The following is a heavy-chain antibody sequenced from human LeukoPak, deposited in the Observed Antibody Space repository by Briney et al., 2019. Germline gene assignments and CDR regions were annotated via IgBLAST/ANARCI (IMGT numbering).Heavy chain of an antibody. CDR1: GFTFSSYW. CDR2: IKRDGSEK. Sequence: GGSLRLSCAASGFTFSSYWMSWVRQAPGKGLEWVANIKRDGSEKYYVDSVKGRFTISRDNAKNSLYLQMNSLRAEDTAVYYCARDQGRRYYDSSGYTDYWGQGTLVTVSS. D-gene: IGHD3-22*01. CDR3: ARDQGRRYYDSSGYTDY. V-gene: IGHV3-7*01. J-gene: IGHJ4*02.